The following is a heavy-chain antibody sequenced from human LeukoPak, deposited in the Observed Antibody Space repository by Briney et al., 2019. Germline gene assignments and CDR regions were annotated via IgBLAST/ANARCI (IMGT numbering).Heavy chain of an antibody. CDR1: GFTFSSYG. CDR3: AKGRGYYFDY. V-gene: IGHV3-23*01. Sequence: PGGSLRLSCAASGFTFSSYGMSWVRQAPGKGLEWVSTISSSGGSTYYADSVKGRFTISRDNSKNTLYLQMNSLRAEDTAVYYCAKGRGYYFDYWGQGTLVTVSS. CDR2: ISSSGGST. J-gene: IGHJ4*02. D-gene: IGHD3-22*01.